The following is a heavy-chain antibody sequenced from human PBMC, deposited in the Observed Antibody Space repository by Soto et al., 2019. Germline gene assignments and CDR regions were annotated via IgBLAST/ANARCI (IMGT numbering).Heavy chain of an antibody. J-gene: IGHJ4*02. D-gene: IGHD1-1*01. CDR1: GFSFSGYY. Sequence: QVQLMESGGGLVKPGGSLRLSCAASGFSFSGYYMSWTRQAPGKGPEWISYISGSGSSVYYTDSVKGRFTISRDNTKNSLYLQMNSLRADDTGVYYCARWNGVSDYWGQGTLVTVSS. CDR2: ISGSGSSV. V-gene: IGHV3-11*01. CDR3: ARWNGVSDY.